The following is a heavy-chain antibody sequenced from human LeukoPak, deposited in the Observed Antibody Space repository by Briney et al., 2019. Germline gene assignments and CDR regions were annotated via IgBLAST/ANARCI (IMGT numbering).Heavy chain of an antibody. V-gene: IGHV3-48*02. CDR2: ISSGSTTI. CDR3: ARRDYYDSSGYYRYFDY. J-gene: IGHJ4*02. Sequence: RSGGSLRLSCAASGFTFSSYSMNWVRQAPGKGLEWVSYISSGSTTIYYADSVKGRFTISRDNAKNSLYLQMNSLRDEDTAVYYCARRDYYDSSGYYRYFDYWGQGTLVTVSS. D-gene: IGHD3-22*01. CDR1: GFTFSSYS.